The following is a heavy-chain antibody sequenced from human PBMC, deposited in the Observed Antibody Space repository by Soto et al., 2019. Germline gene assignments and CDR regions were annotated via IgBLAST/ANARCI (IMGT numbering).Heavy chain of an antibody. J-gene: IGHJ5*02. CDR1: GGTFSSYT. CDR2: IIPMFGTA. D-gene: IGHD6-6*01. Sequence: ASVKVSCKPSGGTFSSYTLTWVRQAPGQGLEWMGGIIPMFGTANHAQKFQGRLTITADKSTRTAYMELTSLRSEDTAVYFCANRMAARSSWFDPWGQGTLVTVSS. V-gene: IGHV1-69*06. CDR3: ANRMAARSSWFDP.